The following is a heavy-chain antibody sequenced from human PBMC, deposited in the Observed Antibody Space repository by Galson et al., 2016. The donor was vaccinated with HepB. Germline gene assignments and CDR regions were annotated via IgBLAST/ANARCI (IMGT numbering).Heavy chain of an antibody. CDR3: ARGEEGMDV. CDR1: GFPFSDFY. J-gene: IGHJ6*02. D-gene: IGHD1-26*01. CDR2: ISGSGYT. V-gene: IGHV3-11*05. Sequence: SLRLSCAASGFPFSDFYMSWIRQAPGKGLEWVSYISGSGYTNYADSVRGRFTISRDIAKSSLFLQMNSLRVDDTAVYYCARGEEGMDVWGQGTTVTVSS.